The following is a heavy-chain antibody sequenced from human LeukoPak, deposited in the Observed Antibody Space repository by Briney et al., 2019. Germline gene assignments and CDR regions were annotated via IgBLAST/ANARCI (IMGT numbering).Heavy chain of an antibody. J-gene: IGHJ3*01. D-gene: IGHD3-3*01. Sequence: PSETLSLTCSVSGGSMSSRSYYWGWIRQSPEKGLEWIGSIFYSGTTYLNPSLKSRITMSVDTSKNQFSLKVNSVTAADTAVYYCGRHARREELRQSAVDVWGQGTMVIVSS. CDR2: IFYSGTT. CDR3: GRHARREELRQSAVDV. V-gene: IGHV4-39*01. CDR1: GGSMSSRSYY.